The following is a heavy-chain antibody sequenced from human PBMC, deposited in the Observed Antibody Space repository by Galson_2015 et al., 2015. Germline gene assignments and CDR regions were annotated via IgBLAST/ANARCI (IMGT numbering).Heavy chain of an antibody. Sequence: SLRLSCAASGFTFSSYGMHWVRQAPGKGLEWVAVIWYDGSNKYYADSVKGRFTISRDNSKNTLYLQMNSLRAEDTAVYYCARDLNGPTAMASKPGYGMDVWGQGTTVTVSS. V-gene: IGHV3-33*01. D-gene: IGHD5-18*01. CDR3: ARDLNGPTAMASKPGYGMDV. CDR2: IWYDGSNK. J-gene: IGHJ6*02. CDR1: GFTFSSYG.